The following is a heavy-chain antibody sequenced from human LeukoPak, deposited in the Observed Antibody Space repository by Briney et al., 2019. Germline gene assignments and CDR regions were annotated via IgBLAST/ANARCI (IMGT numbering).Heavy chain of an antibody. CDR2: IYYSGST. J-gene: IGHJ6*02. Sequence: KPSETLSLTCTVSGCSISSYYWSWIRQPPRKGLEWIGYIYYSGSTNYNPSLKSRVTISVDASKNQFSLKLSSVTAADTAVYYCARELFYGMDVGGQGTTVSV. V-gene: IGHV4-59*01. CDR3: ARELFYGMDV. CDR1: GCSISSYY. D-gene: IGHD2-15*01.